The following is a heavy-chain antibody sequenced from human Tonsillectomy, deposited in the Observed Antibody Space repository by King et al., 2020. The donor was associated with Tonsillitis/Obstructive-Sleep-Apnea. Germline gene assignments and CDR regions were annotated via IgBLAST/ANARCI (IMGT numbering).Heavy chain of an antibody. D-gene: IGHD4-17*01. CDR3: ARDIRDYGHDR. Sequence: VQLQESGPGLVKPSGTLSLTCAVSGASISDNNWWSWVRQPPGKGLEWIGEIYHSGSTSYNASLKSRVTISVDKSKNQFSLNVTSVTAADTAVYYGARDIRDYGHDRWGQGALVTVSS. V-gene: IGHV4-4*02. CDR1: GASISDNNW. CDR2: IYHSGST. J-gene: IGHJ5*02.